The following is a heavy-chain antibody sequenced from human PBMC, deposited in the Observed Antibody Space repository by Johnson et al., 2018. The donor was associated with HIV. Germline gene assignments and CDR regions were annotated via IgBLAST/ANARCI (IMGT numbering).Heavy chain of an antibody. CDR2: IRYDGSNK. J-gene: IGHJ3*02. D-gene: IGHD1-26*01. V-gene: IGHV3-30*02. Sequence: QMLLVESGGGVVQPGGSLRLSCAASGFTFSSYGMHWVRQAPGKGLEWVAFIRYDGSNKYYADSVKGRFTISRDNSKNTLYLQMNSLRAEDTAVYYCARVQSLQWELLDGDAFDIWGQGTMVTVSS. CDR3: ARVQSLQWELLDGDAFDI. CDR1: GFTFSSYG.